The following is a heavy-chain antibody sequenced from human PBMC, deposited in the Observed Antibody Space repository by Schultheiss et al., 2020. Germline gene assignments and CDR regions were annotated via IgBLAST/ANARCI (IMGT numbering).Heavy chain of an antibody. Sequence: SQTLSLTCSVSHESIRNDNYYWSWVRQPPGKGLEWIGYIHYTGKTYYNPSLGSRSTLSIDTTKNQFSLQLTSVTAEDTAVYYCARIPETYEKFDYWGQGTHVTVSS. CDR3: ARIPETYEKFDY. CDR2: IHYTGKT. J-gene: IGHJ4*02. CDR1: HESIRNDNYY. V-gene: IGHV4-30-4*01. D-gene: IGHD3-22*01.